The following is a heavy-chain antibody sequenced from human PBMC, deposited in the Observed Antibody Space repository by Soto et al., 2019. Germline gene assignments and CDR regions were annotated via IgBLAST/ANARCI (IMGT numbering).Heavy chain of an antibody. CDR2: IFYSGTT. Sequence: QVQLQESGPGLVKPSQTLSLTCTVSGGSISSGNYYWSWIRQPPGKGLEWIGYIFYSGTTYYNPSLKSRVTISVDTSMNPSSLKLSSVTAADTAVYYCARASPVVTDVWGQGTTVTVSS. D-gene: IGHD5-18*01. CDR3: ARASPVVTDV. V-gene: IGHV4-30-4*01. CDR1: GGSISSGNYY. J-gene: IGHJ6*02.